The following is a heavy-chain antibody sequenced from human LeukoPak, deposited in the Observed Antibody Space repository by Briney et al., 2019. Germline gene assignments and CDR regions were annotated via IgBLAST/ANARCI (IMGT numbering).Heavy chain of an antibody. D-gene: IGHD3-22*01. J-gene: IGHJ2*01. CDR1: GGSISSGGYY. V-gene: IGHV4-30-2*01. CDR2: IYHSGST. CDR3: TRVPYDSSGYGYFDL. Sequence: PSETLSLTCTVSGGSISSGGYYWSWIRQPPGKGLEWIGYIYHSGSTYYNPSLKSRVTISVDTSKNQFSLKLNSVTAADTAVYYCTRVPYDSSGYGYFDLWGRGTLVTVSS.